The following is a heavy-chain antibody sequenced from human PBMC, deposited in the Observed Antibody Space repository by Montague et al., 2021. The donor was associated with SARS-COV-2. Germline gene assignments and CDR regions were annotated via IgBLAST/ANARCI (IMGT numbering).Heavy chain of an antibody. Sequence: SETLSLTCTVSGGSISSYYWSWIRQPPGKGLEWIGYIYYSGSTNCNPSLKSRVTTSVDTSKNQFSLNLSSVTAADTAVYYCARLGLQLLGGHYFDYCGQGTLVTVSS. D-gene: IGHD5-24*01. V-gene: IGHV4-59*08. CDR1: GGSISSYY. J-gene: IGHJ4*02. CDR2: IYYSGST. CDR3: ARLGLQLLGGHYFDY.